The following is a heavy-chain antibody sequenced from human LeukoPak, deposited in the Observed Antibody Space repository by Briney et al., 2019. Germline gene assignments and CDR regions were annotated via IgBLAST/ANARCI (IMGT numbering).Heavy chain of an antibody. J-gene: IGHJ4*02. CDR1: GYTLPELS. CDR3: ATSRLGDSVSLDY. V-gene: IGHV1-24*01. D-gene: IGHD1-26*01. CDR2: FEPEDAKT. Sequence: ASVKVSCKVSGYTLPELSIHWVRQSPGKGLEWMGGFEPEDAKTFYAQKFQGRITMTEDTSTNTGYMNLSSLRSEDTAIYYCATSRLGDSVSLDYWSQGSLVTVSS.